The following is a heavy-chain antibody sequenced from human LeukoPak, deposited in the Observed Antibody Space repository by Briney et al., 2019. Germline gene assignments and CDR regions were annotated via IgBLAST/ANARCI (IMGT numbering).Heavy chain of an antibody. D-gene: IGHD3-3*01. Sequence: ASVKVSCKASGGTFSSYAISWVRQAPGQGLEWMGWINPNSGGTNYAQKFQGRVTMTRDTSISTAYMELSRLRSDDTAVYYCARDANFGVVIIDYYYYYMDVWGKGTTVTVSS. J-gene: IGHJ6*03. CDR2: INPNSGGT. CDR3: ARDANFGVVIIDYYYYYMDV. V-gene: IGHV1-2*02. CDR1: GGTFSSYA.